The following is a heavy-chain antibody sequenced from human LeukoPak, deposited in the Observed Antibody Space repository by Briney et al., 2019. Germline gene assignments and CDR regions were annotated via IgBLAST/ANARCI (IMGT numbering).Heavy chain of an antibody. CDR1: GFTFSRYW. V-gene: IGHV3-7*01. CDR2: IKQDGSEK. D-gene: IGHD2-15*01. Sequence: GGSLRLSCAASGFTFSRYWMSWVRQAPGKGLEWVANIKQDGSEKYYVDSVKGRFTISRDNAKNSLYLQMNSLRAEDTAVYYCASSGGNYYYYYMDVWGKGTTVTISS. CDR3: ASSGGNYYYYYMDV. J-gene: IGHJ6*03.